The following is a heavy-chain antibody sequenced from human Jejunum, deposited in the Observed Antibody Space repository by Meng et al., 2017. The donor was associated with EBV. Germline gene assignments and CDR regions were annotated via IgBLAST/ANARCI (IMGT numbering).Heavy chain of an antibody. Sequence: QVPLQGSGPGLLKPSVSRPLTCPVSGDSISSSNWWSWVRQPPGKGLEWIGEIYHSGSTNYNPSLKSRVTISVDKSKNQFSLKLSSVTAADTAVYYCARYGSGYFPALWYWGQGPLVTVSS. D-gene: IGHD3-3*01. V-gene: IGHV4-4*02. J-gene: IGHJ4*02. CDR3: ARYGSGYFPALWY. CDR2: IYHSGST. CDR1: GDSISSSNW.